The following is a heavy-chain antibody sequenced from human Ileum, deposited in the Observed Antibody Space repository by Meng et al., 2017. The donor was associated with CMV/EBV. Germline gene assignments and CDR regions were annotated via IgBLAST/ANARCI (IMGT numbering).Heavy chain of an antibody. CDR1: GYNCTFDT. CDR2: INNNSGDT. J-gene: IGHJ4*02. Sequence: KVSCKTSGYNCTFDTTHWARQARRPGLEGMGWINNNSGDTYYEQKLQGRIPMTMYTSISTDHMELSGPKSDDTAIDYCARDNWGGDYWGQGTLVTVSS. D-gene: IGHD7-27*01. V-gene: IGHV1-2*02. CDR3: ARDNWGGDY.